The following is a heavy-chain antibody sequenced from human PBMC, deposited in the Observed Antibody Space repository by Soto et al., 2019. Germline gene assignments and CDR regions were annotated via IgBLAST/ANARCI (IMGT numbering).Heavy chain of an antibody. Sequence: SETLSLTCTVSGGSISSGVYYWSWIRQHPGKGLEWIGYIYYSGSTYYNPSLKSRVTISVDTSKNQFSLKLSSVTAADTAVYYCASRKKYGSGFSWGQGTLVTVS. J-gene: IGHJ5*02. CDR2: IYYSGST. CDR1: GGSISSGVYY. V-gene: IGHV4-31*03. D-gene: IGHD3-10*01. CDR3: ASRKKYGSGFS.